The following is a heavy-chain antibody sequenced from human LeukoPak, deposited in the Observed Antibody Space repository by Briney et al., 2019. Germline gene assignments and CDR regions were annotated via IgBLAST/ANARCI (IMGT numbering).Heavy chain of an antibody. Sequence: GASVKVSCKASGYTFISYGITWVRQAPGQGLEWMGWISAYTGNTNYAPKFQGRVTMTTDTSTSTAHMELRSLTSDDTAVYYCARVASTTCDCPDYFDYWGQGTLVTVSS. J-gene: IGHJ4*02. CDR2: ISAYTGNT. CDR3: ARVASTTCDCPDYFDY. D-gene: IGHD2-2*01. CDR1: GYTFISYG. V-gene: IGHV1-18*01.